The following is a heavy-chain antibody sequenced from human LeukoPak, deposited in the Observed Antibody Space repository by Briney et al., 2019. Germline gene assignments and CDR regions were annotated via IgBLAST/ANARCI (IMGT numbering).Heavy chain of an antibody. CDR2: ISSSGSTI. CDR1: GFTFSSYS. V-gene: IGHV3-48*04. Sequence: GGSLRLSCGASGFTFSSYSMNWVRQAPGKGLEWVSYISSSGSTIYYADSVKGRFTISRDNAKNSLYLQMNSLRAEDTAVYYCAREVIAAAGSGCFDYWGQGTLVTVSS. CDR3: AREVIAAAGSGCFDY. D-gene: IGHD6-13*01. J-gene: IGHJ4*02.